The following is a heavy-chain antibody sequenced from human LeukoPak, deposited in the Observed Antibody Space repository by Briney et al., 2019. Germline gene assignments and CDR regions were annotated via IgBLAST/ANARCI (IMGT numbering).Heavy chain of an antibody. CDR3: VRDCGGDCLYGMDV. Sequence: PGGSLRLSCAASGFTFSTFALHWVRQAPGKGLEYVSGISSDGAGTFYADSVKGRFTISRDNTKNTLFLQMGSLRAEDMAVYYCVRDCGGDCLYGMDVWGQGTTVTASS. D-gene: IGHD2-21*02. V-gene: IGHV3-64*02. J-gene: IGHJ6*02. CDR1: GFTFSTFA. CDR2: ISSDGAGT.